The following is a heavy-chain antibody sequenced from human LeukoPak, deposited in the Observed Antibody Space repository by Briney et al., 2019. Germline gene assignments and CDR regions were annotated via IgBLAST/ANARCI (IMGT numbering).Heavy chain of an antibody. Sequence: GGSLRLSCAASGFPFSSYAMSWVRQAPGKGLEWVSAINNVGSSTYYADSVKGRFTISRDNSKNTLYLQMNSLRAEDTAVYYCASGGSQFDIWGQGTMVTVSS. CDR1: GFPFSSYA. CDR3: ASGGSQFDI. V-gene: IGHV3-23*01. CDR2: INNVGSST. D-gene: IGHD3-16*01. J-gene: IGHJ3*02.